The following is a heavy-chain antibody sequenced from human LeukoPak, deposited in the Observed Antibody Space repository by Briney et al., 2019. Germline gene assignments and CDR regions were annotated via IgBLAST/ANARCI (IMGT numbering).Heavy chain of an antibody. V-gene: IGHV3-23*01. CDR3: AKGTEAYCNGAICYPFDY. J-gene: IGHJ4*02. D-gene: IGHD2-15*01. CDR1: GFTFSSYA. Sequence: GGSLRLSCAASGFTFSSYAMSWVRQAPGKRMEWVSVITGNGANTYYADSVRGRFTISRDNSKNTVYLQMNSLRAEDTAVYYCAKGTEAYCNGAICYPFDYWGQGTLVTVSS. CDR2: ITGNGANT.